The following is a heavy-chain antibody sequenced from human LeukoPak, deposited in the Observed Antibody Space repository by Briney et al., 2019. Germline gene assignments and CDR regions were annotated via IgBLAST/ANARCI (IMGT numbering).Heavy chain of an antibody. CDR3: ARGGYGAGYYLYYYIDV. CDR2: INHSGST. J-gene: IGHJ6*03. Sequence: PSETLSLTCAVYGGSFSGYYWSWIRQPPGKGLEWIGEINHSGSTNYNPSLKSRVTISVDTSKNQFSLKLSSVTAADTAVYYCARGGYGAGYYLYYYIDVWDKGTTVTISS. D-gene: IGHD5-18*01. CDR1: GGSFSGYY. V-gene: IGHV4-34*01.